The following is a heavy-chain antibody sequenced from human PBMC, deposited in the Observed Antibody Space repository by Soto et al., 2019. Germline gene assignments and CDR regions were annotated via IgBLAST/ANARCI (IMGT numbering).Heavy chain of an antibody. J-gene: IGHJ4*02. V-gene: IGHV4-59*01. CDR2: IYYSGST. CDR3: ARNYGSGSYYNYFDY. Sequence: SETLSLTCTVSGGSISSYYWSWIRQPPGKGLEWIGYIYYSGSTNYNPSLKSRVTISVDTSKNQFSLKLSSVTAADTAVYYCARNYGSGSYYNYFDYWGQGTLVTVSS. CDR1: GGSISSYY. D-gene: IGHD3-10*01.